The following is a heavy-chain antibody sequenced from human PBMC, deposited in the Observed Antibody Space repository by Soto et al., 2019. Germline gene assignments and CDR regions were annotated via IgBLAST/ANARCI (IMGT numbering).Heavy chain of an antibody. CDR3: ARGNQLLSYYYYGMDV. J-gene: IGHJ6*02. CDR2: MNPNSGNT. Sequence: QVQLVQSGAEVKKPGASVKVSCKASGYTFTSYDINWVRQATGQGLEWMGWMNPNSGNTGYAQKYQGRVTITRNTSITTAYMELSSLRSEDTAVYYCARGNQLLSYYYYGMDVWGQGTTVTVSS. V-gene: IGHV1-8*01. D-gene: IGHD2-2*01. CDR1: GYTFTSYD.